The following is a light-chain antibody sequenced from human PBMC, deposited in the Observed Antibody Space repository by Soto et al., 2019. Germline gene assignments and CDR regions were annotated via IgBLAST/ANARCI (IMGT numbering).Light chain of an antibody. Sequence: DIQMTQSPSTLSASVGDRVTITCRASQTISSWLSWYQPKPGKAPKLLIYKASTLKSGVPSRFSGSGSGTEFTLTISSLQPDDFATYYCQHYNSYSEAFGQGTKVDI. CDR3: QHYNSYSEA. J-gene: IGKJ1*01. V-gene: IGKV1-5*03. CDR2: KAS. CDR1: QTISSW.